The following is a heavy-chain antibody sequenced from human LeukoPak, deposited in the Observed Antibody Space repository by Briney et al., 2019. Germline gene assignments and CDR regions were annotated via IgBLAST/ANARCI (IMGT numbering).Heavy chain of an antibody. CDR1: GGSFSGYY. V-gene: IGHV4-34*01. Sequence: SETLSLACAVYGGSFSGYYWSWIRQPPGKGLEWIGEINHSGSTNYNPSLKSRVTISVDTSKNQFSLKLSSVTAADTAVYYCARGEWELGYWGQGTLVTVSS. CDR3: ARGEWELGY. D-gene: IGHD1-26*01. J-gene: IGHJ4*02. CDR2: INHSGST.